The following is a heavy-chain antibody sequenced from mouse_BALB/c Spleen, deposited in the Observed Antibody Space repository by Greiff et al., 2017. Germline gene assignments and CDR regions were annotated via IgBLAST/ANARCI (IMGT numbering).Heavy chain of an antibody. CDR3: ARSPSMMVTTFAY. CDR1: GFSLTSYG. Sequence: VQLQQSGPGLVQPSQSLSITCTVSGFSLTSYGVHWVRQSPGKGLEWLGVIWSGGSTDYNAAFISRLSISKDNSKSQVFFKMNSLQANDTAIYYCARSPSMMVTTFAYWGQGTLVTVSA. CDR2: IWSGGST. J-gene: IGHJ3*01. D-gene: IGHD2-3*01. V-gene: IGHV2-2*02.